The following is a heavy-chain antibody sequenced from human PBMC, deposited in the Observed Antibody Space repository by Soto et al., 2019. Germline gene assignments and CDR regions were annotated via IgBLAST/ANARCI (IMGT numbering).Heavy chain of an antibody. CDR3: ARQGCSGGTCFWDY. CDR1: GYSFTSYW. V-gene: IGHV5-51*01. Sequence: PGEALNISCEGSGYSFTSYWIGWVRQMPGKGLEWMGIIYPGDSDTRYSPSFQGQVTISADKSVTTAYLQWSSLKASDTAMYYCARQGCSGGTCFWDYWGQGTLVTVSS. D-gene: IGHD2-15*01. J-gene: IGHJ4*02. CDR2: IYPGDSDT.